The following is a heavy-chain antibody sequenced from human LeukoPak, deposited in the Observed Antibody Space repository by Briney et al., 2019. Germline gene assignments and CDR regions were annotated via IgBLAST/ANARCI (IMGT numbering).Heavy chain of an antibody. D-gene: IGHD1-14*01. V-gene: IGHV3-7*01. J-gene: IGHJ3*02. CDR2: IKENGNEQ. Sequence: AGGSLRLSCEASGFTFGSYWMSWVRQAPGKGPEWVAHIKENGNEQYYADSVKGRFTISRDNVKQSLCLQMDSLRAEDTAVSYCARGPGDFDASDIWGQGTMVTVSS. CDR1: GFTFGSYW. CDR3: ARGPGDFDASDI.